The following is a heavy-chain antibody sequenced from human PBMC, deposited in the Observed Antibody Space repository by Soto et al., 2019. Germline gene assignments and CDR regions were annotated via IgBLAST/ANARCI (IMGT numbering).Heavy chain of an antibody. CDR2: IYYSGST. V-gene: IGHV4-31*03. CDR3: ARDFRASYDFWSGYYQSQYYYGMDV. D-gene: IGHD3-3*01. Sequence: KPSETLSLTCTVSGGSISSGGYYWSWIRQHPGKGMEWIGYIYYSGSTYYNPSLKSRVTISVDTSKNQFSLKLSSVTAADTAVYYCARDFRASYDFWSGYYQSQYYYGMDVWGQGTAVTVSS. CDR1: GGSISSGGYY. J-gene: IGHJ6*02.